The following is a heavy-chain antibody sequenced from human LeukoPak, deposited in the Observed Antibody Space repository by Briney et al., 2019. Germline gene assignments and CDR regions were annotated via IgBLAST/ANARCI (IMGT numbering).Heavy chain of an antibody. D-gene: IGHD2-2*01. J-gene: IGHJ4*02. CDR2: IYYSGST. V-gene: IGHV4-59*01. Sequence: SETLSLTCTVSGGSLSSYDWSWIRQPPGKGLEWIGYIYYSGSTSYNPSLKSRVTISVDTSKNQFSLKLSSVTAADTALYYCARDLRGSSCYDYWGQGTLVTVSS. CDR1: GGSLSSYD. CDR3: ARDLRGSSCYDY.